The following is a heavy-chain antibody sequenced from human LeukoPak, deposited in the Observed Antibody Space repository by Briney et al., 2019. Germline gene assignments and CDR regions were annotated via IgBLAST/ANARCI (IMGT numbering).Heavy chain of an antibody. D-gene: IGHD6-13*01. V-gene: IGHV1-46*01. Sequence: GASVKVFCKASGYTFTSYYMHWVRQAPGQGLEWMGIINPSGGSTSYAQKFQGRVTMTRDTSTSTVYMELSSLRSEDTAVYYCASPGIAAAGTDAFDIWGQGTMVTVSS. CDR2: INPSGGST. J-gene: IGHJ3*02. CDR3: ASPGIAAAGTDAFDI. CDR1: GYTFTSYY.